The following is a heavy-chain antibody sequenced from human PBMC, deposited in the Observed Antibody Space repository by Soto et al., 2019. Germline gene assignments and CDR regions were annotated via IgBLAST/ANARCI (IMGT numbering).Heavy chain of an antibody. V-gene: IGHV3-30-3*01. J-gene: IGHJ4*02. CDR3: ARDRYSFDY. CDR1: GFTFSSYA. D-gene: IGHD3-10*01. CDR2: ISYDGSNK. Sequence: PGGSLRLSCAASGFTFSSYAMHWVRQAPGKGLEWVAVISYDGSNKYYADSVKGRFTISRDNSKNTLYLQMNSLRAEDTAVYYCARDRYSFDYWGQGTLVTVSS.